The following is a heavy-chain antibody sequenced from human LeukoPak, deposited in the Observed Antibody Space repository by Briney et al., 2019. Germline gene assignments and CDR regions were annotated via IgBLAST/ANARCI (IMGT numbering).Heavy chain of an antibody. Sequence: GGSLRLSCAASGFTFSSYAMHWVRQAPGKGLEWVAVISYDGSNKYYADSVKGRFTISRDNSKNTLYLQMNSLRAEDTAVYYCAVVRGYGYPDYWGQGTLVTVSS. V-gene: IGHV3-30-3*01. D-gene: IGHD5-18*01. CDR3: AVVRGYGYPDY. CDR1: GFTFSSYA. CDR2: ISYDGSNK. J-gene: IGHJ4*02.